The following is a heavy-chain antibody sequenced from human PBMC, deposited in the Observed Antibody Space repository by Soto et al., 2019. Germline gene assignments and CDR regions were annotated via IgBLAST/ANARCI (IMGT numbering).Heavy chain of an antibody. Sequence: PGGSLRLSCAASGFTFSSYGMHWVRQAPGKGLEWVAVVSYDGSNKYYADSVKGRFTISRDNSKNTLYLQMNSLRAEDTAVYYCAKDNVAYLDYWGLGTLVTVSS. CDR2: VSYDGSNK. J-gene: IGHJ4*02. D-gene: IGHD2-21*01. CDR3: AKDNVAYLDY. V-gene: IGHV3-30*18. CDR1: GFTFSSYG.